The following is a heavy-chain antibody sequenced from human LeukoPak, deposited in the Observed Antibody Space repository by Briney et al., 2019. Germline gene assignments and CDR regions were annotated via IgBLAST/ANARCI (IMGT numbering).Heavy chain of an antibody. Sequence: PSETLSLTCTVSGGSINSGVYHWSWIRQFPGLGLLWVGYIAQSGSSYYNPSLKSRVTISLGTSNNQFSLQLSSLTAADTALYYCARDSHYDSSGYYLDSWGPGTLVTVSS. V-gene: IGHV4-31*03. CDR3: ARDSHYDSSGYYLDS. CDR1: GGSINSGVYH. CDR2: IAQSGSS. D-gene: IGHD3-22*01. J-gene: IGHJ4*02.